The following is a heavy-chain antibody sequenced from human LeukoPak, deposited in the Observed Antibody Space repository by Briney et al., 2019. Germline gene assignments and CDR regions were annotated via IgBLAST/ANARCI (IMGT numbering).Heavy chain of an antibody. CDR1: GGTFSSYA. V-gene: IGHV1-69*05. D-gene: IGHD3-3*01. Sequence: SVKVSCKASGGTFSSYAISWVRQAPGQGLEWMGGIIPIFGTANYAQKFQGRVTITTDESTSTAYMELSSLRSEDTAVYYCARDPYFGVVGAPYYYMDVWGKGTTVTVSS. CDR2: IIPIFGTA. J-gene: IGHJ6*03. CDR3: ARDPYFGVVGAPYYYMDV.